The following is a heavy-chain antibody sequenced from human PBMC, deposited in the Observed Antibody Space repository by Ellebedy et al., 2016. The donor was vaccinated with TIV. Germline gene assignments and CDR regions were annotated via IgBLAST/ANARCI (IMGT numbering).Heavy chain of an antibody. Sequence: DSVKGRFTISRDNAKNSLFLQMNSLRGEDTAVYYCARVVGGFRSGWYDYWGQGTLVAVSS. J-gene: IGHJ4*02. CDR3: ARVVGGFRSGWYDY. V-gene: IGHV3-7*04. D-gene: IGHD6-19*01.